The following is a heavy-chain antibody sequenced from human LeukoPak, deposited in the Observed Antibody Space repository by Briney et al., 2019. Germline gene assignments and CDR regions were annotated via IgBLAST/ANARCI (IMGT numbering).Heavy chain of an antibody. D-gene: IGHD3-10*01. Sequence: SETLSLTCAVSGGSISSSNWWSWVRQPPGRGLEWIGEIYHSGSTNHNPSLKSRVTISVDTSKNQFSLKLSSVTAADTAVYYCARPNYYYGSGSYYVRFKYYFDYWGQGTLVTVSS. CDR2: IYHSGST. CDR1: GGSISSSNW. J-gene: IGHJ4*02. CDR3: ARPNYYYGSGSYYVRFKYYFDY. V-gene: IGHV4-4*02.